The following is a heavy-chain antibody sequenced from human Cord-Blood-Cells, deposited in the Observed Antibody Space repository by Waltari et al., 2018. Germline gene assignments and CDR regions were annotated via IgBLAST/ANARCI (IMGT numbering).Heavy chain of an antibody. CDR1: GYTFTRYG. D-gene: IGHD3-3*01. V-gene: IGHV1-8*03. J-gene: IGHJ3*02. Sequence: QVQLVQSWAVVKKPGASVKVSCTASGYTFTRYGIIWVRQATGQGTAWMGWMNPNSGNTGYAQNFQGRVTITSNTSISTAYMGLSSLRSEDTAVYYCARRGWDYDFWSGYYRDAFDIWGQGTMVTVSS. CDR2: MNPNSGNT. CDR3: ARRGWDYDFWSGYYRDAFDI.